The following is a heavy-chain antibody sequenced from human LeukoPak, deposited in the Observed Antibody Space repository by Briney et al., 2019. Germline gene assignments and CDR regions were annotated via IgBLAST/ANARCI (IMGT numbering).Heavy chain of an antibody. Sequence: GGSLRLSCAASGFTFSSYGMHWVRQAPGKGLEWVAVIWYDGSNKYYADSVKGRFTISRDNSKNTLHLQMNSLRAADTAVYYCARDTVTTGIDYWGQGTLVTVSS. D-gene: IGHD4-17*01. CDR3: ARDTVTTGIDY. V-gene: IGHV3-33*01. CDR1: GFTFSSYG. J-gene: IGHJ4*02. CDR2: IWYDGSNK.